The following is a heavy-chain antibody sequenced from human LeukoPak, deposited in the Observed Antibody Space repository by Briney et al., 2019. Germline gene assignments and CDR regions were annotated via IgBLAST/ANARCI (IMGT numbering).Heavy chain of an antibody. D-gene: IGHD3-10*01. CDR3: AKDSSTNYYGSGSYPFNWFDP. V-gene: IGHV3-30*18. J-gene: IGHJ5*02. Sequence: PGGSLRLSCAASGFTFSRYRMHWVRQAPGKGLEWVAVVSFEGSNKYYADSVKGRFSISRDNSKNTLSLQMNSLRAEDTAVYYCAKDSSTNYYGSGSYPFNWFDPWGQGTLVTVSS. CDR1: GFTFSRYR. CDR2: VSFEGSNK.